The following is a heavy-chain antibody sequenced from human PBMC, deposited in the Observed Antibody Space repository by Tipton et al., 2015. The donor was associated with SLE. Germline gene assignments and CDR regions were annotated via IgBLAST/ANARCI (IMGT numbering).Heavy chain of an antibody. CDR2: IYYSGST. J-gene: IGHJ5*02. CDR1: GGSISSASYY. D-gene: IGHD4-23*01. V-gene: IGHV4-61*02. CDR3: ARGGTGDGRNPFDP. Sequence: TLSLTCTVSGGSISSASYYWNWIRQPAGKGLEWIGSIYYSGSTNYNPSLESRVTISVDTSKNQFSLKLSSVTAADTAVYYCARGGTGDGRNPFDPWGQGTLVTVSS.